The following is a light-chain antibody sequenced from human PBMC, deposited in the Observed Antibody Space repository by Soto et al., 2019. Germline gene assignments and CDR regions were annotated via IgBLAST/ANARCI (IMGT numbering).Light chain of an antibody. J-gene: IGLJ3*02. CDR1: SSNIGAGYD. CDR3: QSFDSSPSAWV. V-gene: IGLV1-40*01. CDR2: GNN. Sequence: QSALTQPPSVSGVPGQRVTVSCTGISSNIGAGYDVHWYQQLPGTAPKLLIYGNNNRPSGVPDRFSGSKSGTSASLAITGLQAEDEADYFCQSFDSSPSAWVFGGGTKLTVL.